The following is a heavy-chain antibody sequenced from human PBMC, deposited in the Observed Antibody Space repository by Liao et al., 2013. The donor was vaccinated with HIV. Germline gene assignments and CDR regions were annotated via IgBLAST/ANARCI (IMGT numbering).Heavy chain of an antibody. CDR3: ARGPRGTVTGPVRFDY. D-gene: IGHD6-19*01. J-gene: IGHJ4*02. Sequence: QVQLQQWGAGLLKPSETLSLTCAVSGESFSHYYWTWVRQAPGKGLEWIGEIDHTGSTNYNPSLKSRVTFSVDTSKNQFSLKLNSVTAADTAVYYCARGPRGTVTGPVRFDYWGQGTLVTVSS. CDR1: GESFSHYY. V-gene: IGHV4-34*01. CDR2: IDHTGST.